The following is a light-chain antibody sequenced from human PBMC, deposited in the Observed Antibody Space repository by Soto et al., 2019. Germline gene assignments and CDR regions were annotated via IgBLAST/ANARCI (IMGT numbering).Light chain of an antibody. CDR2: EVN. CDR1: SSNVGSYKL. Sequence: QSVLTQPASVSGSPGQSITISCTGTSSNVGSYKLVSWYQQHPGKAPKLMIFEVNKRPSGVSNRFSGSKSGNTGSLTISGLKVEDEADYYCCSSGGSPTYVFGTGTQLTVL. J-gene: IGLJ1*01. CDR3: CSSGGSPTYV. V-gene: IGLV2-23*02.